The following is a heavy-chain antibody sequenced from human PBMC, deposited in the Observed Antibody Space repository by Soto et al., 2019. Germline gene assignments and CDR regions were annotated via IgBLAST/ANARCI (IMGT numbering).Heavy chain of an antibody. CDR1: GFTFSTYA. V-gene: IGHV3-23*01. J-gene: IGHJ3*02. CDR3: AHPRGYRLFDAYDI. Sequence: RLSCAASGFTFSTYAMGWVRQAPGKGLEWVSAISAGGGNTYYADSVKGRFTISRDNSINALYLQMNSLRTEDTAVYYCAHPRGYRLFDAYDIWGQGAMVPVS. D-gene: IGHD1-1*01. CDR2: ISAGGGNT.